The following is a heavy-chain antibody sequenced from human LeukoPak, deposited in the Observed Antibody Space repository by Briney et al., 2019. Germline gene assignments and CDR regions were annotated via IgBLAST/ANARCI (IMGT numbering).Heavy chain of an antibody. D-gene: IGHD6-19*01. J-gene: IGHJ4*02. V-gene: IGHV3-23*01. CDR2: ISGSGGTT. CDR1: GFVFRSHV. Sequence: GGSLRLSCAASGFVFRSHVMSWVRQAPGKGLEWVSAISGSGGTTYYADSVKGRFTISRDNSKNTLFVQLSSLSAEDTAVYYCARASLYSGGRLCDSWGQGTLVTVSS. CDR3: ARASLYSGGRLCDS.